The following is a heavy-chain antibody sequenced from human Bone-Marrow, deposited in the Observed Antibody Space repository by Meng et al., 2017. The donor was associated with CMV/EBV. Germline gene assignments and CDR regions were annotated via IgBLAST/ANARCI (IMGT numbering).Heavy chain of an antibody. V-gene: IGHV3-7*01. Sequence: GESLKISCAASGFTFDDYAMHWVRQAPGKGLEWVANIKQDGSEKYYVDSVKGRFTISRDNAKNSLYLQMNSLRAEDTAVYYCARENNYYYYYGMDVWGQGTTVTVYS. CDR3: ARENNYYYYYGMDV. CDR2: IKQDGSEK. D-gene: IGHD2/OR15-2a*01. CDR1: GFTFDDYA. J-gene: IGHJ6*01.